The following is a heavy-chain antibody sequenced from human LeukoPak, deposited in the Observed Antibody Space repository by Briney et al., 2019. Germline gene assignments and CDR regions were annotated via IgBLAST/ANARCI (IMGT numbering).Heavy chain of an antibody. V-gene: IGHV3-21*01. Sequence: GGSLRLSCAASGFTFTSYSMNWVRQAPGKGLEWVSSISSSSSYIYYGDSVKGRFTISRDNAKNSLYLQMNSLRAEDTAVYYCARESAWGYSFDYWGQGTLVTVSS. J-gene: IGHJ4*02. D-gene: IGHD3-16*01. CDR2: ISSSSSYI. CDR3: ARESAWGYSFDY. CDR1: GFTFTSYS.